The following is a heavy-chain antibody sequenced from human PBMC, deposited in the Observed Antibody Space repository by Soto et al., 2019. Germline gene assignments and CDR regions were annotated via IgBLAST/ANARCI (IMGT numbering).Heavy chain of an antibody. D-gene: IGHD3-16*01. J-gene: IGHJ4*02. Sequence: EVQLVESGGGLVKPGGSLRLSCAASGFTFSSYSMNWVRQAPGKGLEWVSSISSSSSYIYYADSVKGRFTISRDNAKNCLYLQMNSLRAEETAVYYCARGGGGYYFDYWGQGTLVTVSS. V-gene: IGHV3-21*01. CDR3: ARGGGGYYFDY. CDR1: GFTFSSYS. CDR2: ISSSSSYI.